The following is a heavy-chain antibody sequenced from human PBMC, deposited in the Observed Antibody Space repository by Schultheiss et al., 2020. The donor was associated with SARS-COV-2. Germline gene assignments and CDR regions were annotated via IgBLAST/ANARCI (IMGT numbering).Heavy chain of an antibody. D-gene: IGHD2-15*01. Sequence: SQTLSLTCTVSGGSISRYYWSWIRQPPGKGLEWIGYISYTGSTNYNPSLKSRVTISVDTSKNQFSLKLSSVTAADTAVYYRAREYCSGGSCHFDYWGQGTLVTVSS. CDR1: GGSISRYY. CDR2: ISYTGST. CDR3: AREYCSGGSCHFDY. J-gene: IGHJ4*02. V-gene: IGHV4-59*12.